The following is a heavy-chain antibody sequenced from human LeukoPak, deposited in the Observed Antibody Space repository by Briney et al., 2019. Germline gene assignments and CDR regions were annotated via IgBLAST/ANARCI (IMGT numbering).Heavy chain of an antibody. CDR1: GFTFSSYE. D-gene: IGHD5-18*01. CDR2: ISSSGSTI. V-gene: IGHV3-48*03. CDR3: ARARTLTAMERFYYYYYGMDV. J-gene: IGHJ6*02. Sequence: PGGSLRLSCAASGFTFSSYEMNWVRQAPGKGLEWVPYISSSGSTIYYADSVKGRFTISRDNAKNSLYLQMNSLRAEDTAVYYCARARTLTAMERFYYYYYGMDVWGQGTTVTVSS.